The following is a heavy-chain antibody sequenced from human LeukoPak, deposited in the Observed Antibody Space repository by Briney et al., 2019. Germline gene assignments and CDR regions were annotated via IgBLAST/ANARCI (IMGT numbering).Heavy chain of an antibody. CDR2: INISGSS. J-gene: IGHJ5*02. CDR1: GGSISTYY. D-gene: IGHD6-25*01. Sequence: PSETLSLTCTVSGGSISTYYWSWIRQAAGKGLEWIGRINISGSSNYNASLRSRVTMSVDTSKNQFSLNLSCVTAADTAVYYCEREGGGPRWLDPWGQGTLVTVSS. CDR3: EREGGGPRWLDP. V-gene: IGHV4-4*07.